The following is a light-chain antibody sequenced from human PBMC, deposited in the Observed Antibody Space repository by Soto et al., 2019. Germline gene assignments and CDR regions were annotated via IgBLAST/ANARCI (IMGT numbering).Light chain of an antibody. J-gene: IGKJ2*01. CDR3: QQYGSSPYT. CDR2: GAS. V-gene: IGKV3-20*01. Sequence: EIVLTQSPATLSLSPGDRATLSCRASQSGSSNYLAWYQQKPGQAPRLLMYGASSRATGIPARFSGSGSGTDFTLTISRVEPEDFGVYYCQQYGSSPYTFGQGTKLEIK. CDR1: QSGSSNY.